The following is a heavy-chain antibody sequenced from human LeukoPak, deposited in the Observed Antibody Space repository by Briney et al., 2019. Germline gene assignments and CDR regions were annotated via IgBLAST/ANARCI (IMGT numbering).Heavy chain of an antibody. V-gene: IGHV3-33*01. J-gene: IGHJ3*02. CDR1: GFTFSSDR. D-gene: IGHD6-13*01. CDR2: IWYDGSNK. Sequence: GGYLRLSCAADGFTFSSDRMHRVRQAPGKKLECVAVIWYDGSNKYYADSLKGRFTISRDNSKNTLYLQMNSLRAEDTAVYYCASLGDSSSWYPDDAFDIWGQGTMVTVSS. CDR3: ASLGDSSSWYPDDAFDI.